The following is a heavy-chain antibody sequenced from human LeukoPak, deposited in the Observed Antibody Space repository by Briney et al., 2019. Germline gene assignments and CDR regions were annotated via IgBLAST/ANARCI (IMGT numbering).Heavy chain of an antibody. V-gene: IGHV1-46*01. CDR3: ARVTIFGVVRNWFDP. Sequence: ASVKVSCKASGYTFTSYYMHWVRQAPGQGLEWMGIINPSGGSTSYAQKFQGRVTMTRDTSTSTVYMELSSLRSEDTAVYYCARVTIFGVVRNWFDPWGQGTLVTVS. J-gene: IGHJ5*02. CDR2: INPSGGST. D-gene: IGHD3-3*01. CDR1: GYTFTSYY.